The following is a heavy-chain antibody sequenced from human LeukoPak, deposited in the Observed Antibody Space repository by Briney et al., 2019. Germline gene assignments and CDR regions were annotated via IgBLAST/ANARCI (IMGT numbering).Heavy chain of an antibody. D-gene: IGHD2/OR15-2a*01. V-gene: IGHV3-23*01. CDR3: AKDFYDTALYFDC. J-gene: IGHJ4*02. CDR1: GFTFSSYA. Sequence: GGYLRLFCAASGFTFSSYAMSWVPQPPGKGREGVSAISGIGGSTYYADSVTGGFTISRDNSKNTLYLQMNSLRAEDTAVYYCAKDFYDTALYFDCWGQGTLVTASS. CDR2: ISGIGGST.